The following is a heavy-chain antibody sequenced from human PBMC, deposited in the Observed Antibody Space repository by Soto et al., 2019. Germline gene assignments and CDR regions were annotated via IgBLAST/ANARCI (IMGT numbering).Heavy chain of an antibody. CDR1: GGSISSSSYY. D-gene: IGHD2-15*01. Sequence: SETLSLTCTVSGGSISSSSYYWGWIRQPPGKGLEWIGSIYYSGSTNYNPSLKSRVTISVDTSKNQFSLKLSSVTAADTAVYYCARVVGPSGDYFDYWGQGTLVTVSS. CDR3: ARVVGPSGDYFDY. J-gene: IGHJ4*02. V-gene: IGHV4-39*07. CDR2: IYYSGST.